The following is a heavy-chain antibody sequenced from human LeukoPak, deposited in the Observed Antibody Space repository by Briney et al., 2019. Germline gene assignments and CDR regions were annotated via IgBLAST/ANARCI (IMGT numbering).Heavy chain of an antibody. CDR2: INPNSGGT. V-gene: IGHV1-2*02. J-gene: IGHJ5*02. CDR3: ARDSSSWYRGWFDP. Sequence: GASVKVSCKASGYTFTGYHMHWVRQAPGQGLEWMGWINPNSGGTNYAQKFQGRVTMTRDTSISTAYMELSRLRSDDTAVYYCARDSSSWYRGWFDPWGQGTLVTVSS. D-gene: IGHD6-13*01. CDR1: GYTFTGYH.